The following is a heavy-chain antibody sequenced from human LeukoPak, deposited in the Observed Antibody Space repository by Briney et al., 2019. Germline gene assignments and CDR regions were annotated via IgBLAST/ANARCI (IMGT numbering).Heavy chain of an antibody. D-gene: IGHD1-26*01. CDR2: ISWNSGSI. Sequence: PGRSLRLSCAASGFTFDDYAMHWVRQAPGKGLERVSGISWNSGSIGYADSVKGRFTISRDNAKNSLYLQMNSLRAEDTALYYCAKDRYLAGGYFDYWGQGTLVTVSS. V-gene: IGHV3-9*01. CDR3: AKDRYLAGGYFDY. CDR1: GFTFDDYA. J-gene: IGHJ4*02.